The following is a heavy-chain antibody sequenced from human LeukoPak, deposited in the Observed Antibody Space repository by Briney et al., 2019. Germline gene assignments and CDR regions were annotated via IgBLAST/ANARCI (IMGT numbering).Heavy chain of an antibody. Sequence: GGSLRLSCAASAFTFSSYWMNWVRQAPGKGVEGGANIKQDGREKYYVDSVKGGFTISRDNAQNSLYLQMNSLRVEDTAVYYCARDHARDGYNFWGQGTLVTVSS. CDR2: IKQDGREK. D-gene: IGHD5-24*01. J-gene: IGHJ4*02. CDR1: AFTFSSYW. CDR3: ARDHARDGYNF. V-gene: IGHV3-7*01.